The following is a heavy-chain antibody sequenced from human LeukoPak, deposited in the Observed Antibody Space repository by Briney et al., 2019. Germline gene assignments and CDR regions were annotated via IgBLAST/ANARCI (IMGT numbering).Heavy chain of an antibody. V-gene: IGHV4-39*07. D-gene: IGHD3-10*01. Sequence: SETLSLTCTVSGGSISSSSYYWGWIRQPPGKGLEWIGSIYYSGSTYYNPSLKSRVTISVDTSKNQFSLKLSSVTAADTAVYYCARILWFGELGGYPLDYWGQGTLVTVSS. CDR1: GGSISSSSYY. CDR2: IYYSGST. CDR3: ARILWFGELGGYPLDY. J-gene: IGHJ4*02.